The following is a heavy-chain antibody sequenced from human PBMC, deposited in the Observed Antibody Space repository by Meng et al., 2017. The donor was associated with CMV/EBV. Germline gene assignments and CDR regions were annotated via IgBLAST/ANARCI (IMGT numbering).Heavy chain of an antibody. Sequence: PLEESGPGLVKPSGTLSLTCTVSGGSISSYYWSWIRQPAGKGLEWIGRIYTSGSTNYNPSLKSRVTMSVDTSKNQFSLKLSSVTAADTAVYYCAREIVVVPAAIDNWFDPWGQGTLVTVSS. J-gene: IGHJ5*02. CDR3: AREIVVVPAAIDNWFDP. D-gene: IGHD2-2*02. CDR1: GGSISSYY. V-gene: IGHV4-4*07. CDR2: IYTSGST.